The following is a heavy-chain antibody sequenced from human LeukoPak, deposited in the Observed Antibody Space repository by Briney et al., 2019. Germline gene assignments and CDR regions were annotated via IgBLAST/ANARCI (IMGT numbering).Heavy chain of an antibody. CDR1: GFTFSSYG. Sequence: GGSLRLSCAASGFTFSSYGMHWVRQAPGKGLEWVAVISYDGSDKYYVDSVKGRFTISRDNSKNTLYLQMNSLRTEDTAVYYCAKDGYPLGYCSSTSCPYYFNYWGQGTLVTVSS. CDR2: ISYDGSDK. D-gene: IGHD2-2*01. V-gene: IGHV3-30*18. CDR3: AKDGYPLGYCSSTSCPYYFNY. J-gene: IGHJ4*02.